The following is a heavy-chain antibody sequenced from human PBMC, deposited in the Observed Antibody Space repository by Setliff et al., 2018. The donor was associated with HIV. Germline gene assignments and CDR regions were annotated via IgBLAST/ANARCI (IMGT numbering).Heavy chain of an antibody. CDR3: ATSSRGWGQDAFDI. Sequence: LRLSCTASGLTVSGNYMGWVRQAPGEGLEWVSLVFRDDNTYNADSVKGRFTISRDSSKNTLYLQMNSLRGDDTAVYYCATSSRGWGQDAFDIWGQGTMVTVSS. V-gene: IGHV3-66*02. CDR1: GLTVSGNY. D-gene: IGHD6-19*01. J-gene: IGHJ3*02. CDR2: VFRDDNT.